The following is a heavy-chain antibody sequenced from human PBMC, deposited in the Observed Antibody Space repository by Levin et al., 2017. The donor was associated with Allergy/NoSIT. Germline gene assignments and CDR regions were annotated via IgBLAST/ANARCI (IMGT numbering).Heavy chain of an antibody. CDR2: IDWDGDK. V-gene: IGHV2-70*04. J-gene: IGHJ4*02. D-gene: IGHD3-3*01. CDR1: GFSLRTTGVL. CDR3: ARSGIFGVVSQMGPFFDY. Sequence: SQTLSLTCTYSGFSLRTTGVLLSWIRQPPGKALEWLARIDWDGDKFYSPSLGTRLTISRDTSRKQVVLTMTNMDPVDTATYFCARSGIFGVVSQMGPFFDYWGRGIPVTVSS.